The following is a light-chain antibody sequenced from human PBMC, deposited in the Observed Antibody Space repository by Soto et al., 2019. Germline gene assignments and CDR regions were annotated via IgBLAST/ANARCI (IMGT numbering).Light chain of an antibody. CDR3: SSYRTGNTYV. CDR1: ISDVGDYNY. Sequence: QSVLTQPASVSGSPGQSITISCTGTISDVGDYNYVSWYQQHPDKAPKLLLYEVSNRPSGVSNRFSGSKSGITASLTISGLHAEDEADYYCSSYRTGNTYVFGSGTKVTAL. V-gene: IGLV2-14*01. CDR2: EVS. J-gene: IGLJ1*01.